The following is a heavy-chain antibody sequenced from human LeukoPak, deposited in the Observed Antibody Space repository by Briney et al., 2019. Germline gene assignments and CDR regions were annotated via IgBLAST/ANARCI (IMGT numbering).Heavy chain of an antibody. CDR1: GFTFSSYG. D-gene: IGHD6-19*01. J-gene: IGHJ4*02. V-gene: IGHV3-30*18. CDR3: AKDGGGSSGCPDY. Sequence: GSLRLSCAASGFTFSSYGMHWVRQAPGKGLEWVAVISYDGSNKYYADSVKGRFTISRDNSKNTLYLQMNSLRAEDTAVYYCAKDGGGSSGCPDYWGQGTLVTVSS. CDR2: ISYDGSNK.